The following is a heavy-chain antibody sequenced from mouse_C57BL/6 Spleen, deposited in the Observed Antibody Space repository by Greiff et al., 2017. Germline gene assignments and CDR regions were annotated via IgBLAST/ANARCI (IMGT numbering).Heavy chain of an antibody. CDR3: ARDRNYGSFAY. D-gene: IGHD1-1*01. CDR2: ISDGGSYT. CDR1: GFTFSSYA. J-gene: IGHJ3*01. Sequence: EVKLVESGGGLVKPGGSLKLSCAASGFTFSSYAMSWVRQTPEKRLEWVATISDGGSYTYYPDNVKGRFTISRDNAKNNLYLQMSHLKSEDTAMYYCARDRNYGSFAYWGQGTLVTVSA. V-gene: IGHV5-4*01.